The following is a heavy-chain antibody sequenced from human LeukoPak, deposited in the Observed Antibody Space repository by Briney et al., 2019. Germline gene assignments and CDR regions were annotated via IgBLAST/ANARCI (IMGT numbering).Heavy chain of an antibody. V-gene: IGHV3-11*04. J-gene: IGHJ4*02. CDR3: AGDLPEDTAMVAGADY. D-gene: IGHD5-18*01. Sequence: PGGSLRLSCAASGFTFSDYYMGWIRQAPGKGLEWVSYISSSGSTIYYADSVKGRFTISRDNAKNSLYLQMNSLRAEDTAVYYCAGDLPEDTAMVAGADYWGQGTLVTVSS. CDR1: GFTFSDYY. CDR2: ISSSGSTI.